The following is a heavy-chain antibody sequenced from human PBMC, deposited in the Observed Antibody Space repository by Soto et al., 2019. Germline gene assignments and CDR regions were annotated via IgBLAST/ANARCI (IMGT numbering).Heavy chain of an antibody. Sequence: ASVKVSCKASGGTFSSYAISWVRQAPGQGLEWMGGIIPIFGTANYAQKFQGRVTITADESTSTAYMELSSLRSEDTAVYYCARVSDFWSGYFPRLDYWGQGTLVTVSS. CDR3: ARVSDFWSGYFPRLDY. V-gene: IGHV1-69*13. CDR2: IIPIFGTA. D-gene: IGHD3-3*01. J-gene: IGHJ4*02. CDR1: GGTFSSYA.